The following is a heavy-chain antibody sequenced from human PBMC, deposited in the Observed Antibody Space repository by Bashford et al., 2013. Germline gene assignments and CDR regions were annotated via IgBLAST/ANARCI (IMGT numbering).Heavy chain of an antibody. CDR2: LVVVVVP. D-gene: IGHD3-10*01. CDR3: ARDSRGLWFGELNMDV. Sequence: SGGSLETLLCSLLDSPSVVMKLNWVRPGLQGRGWSGFHTLVVVVVPYTTQTLVKGRFTISRDNAKNSLYLQMNSLRAEDTAVYYCARDSRGLWFGELNMDVWGKGTTVTVSS. CDR1: DSPSVVM. V-gene: IGHV3-48*03. J-gene: IGHJ6*03.